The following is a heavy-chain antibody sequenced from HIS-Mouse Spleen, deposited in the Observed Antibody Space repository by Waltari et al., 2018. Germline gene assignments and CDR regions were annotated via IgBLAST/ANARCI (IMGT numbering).Heavy chain of an antibody. Sequence: QVTLRESGPALVKPTQTLTLTCTFSGFSLSTSGMCVSWIRQPPGKALEWLARIDWDDDKYYSTSLKTRLTISKDTSKNQVVLTMTNMDPVDTATYYCARIALRGIWFDYWGQGTLVTVSS. J-gene: IGHJ4*02. CDR1: GFSLSTSGMC. CDR3: ARIALRGIWFDY. CDR2: IDWDDDK. D-gene: IGHD2-15*01. V-gene: IGHV2-70*15.